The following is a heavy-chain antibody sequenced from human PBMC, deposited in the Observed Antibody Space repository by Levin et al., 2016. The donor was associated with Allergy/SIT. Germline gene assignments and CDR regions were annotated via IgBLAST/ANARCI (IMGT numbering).Heavy chain of an antibody. CDR3: ARDLDGDCSGGSCYLHYYGMDV. Sequence: VRQMPGKGLEWVSSISSSSSYIYYADSVKGRFTISRDNAKNSLYLQMNSLRAEDTAVYYCARDLDGDCSGGSCYLHYYGMDVWGQGTTVTVSS. CDR2: ISSSSSYI. D-gene: IGHD2-15*01. J-gene: IGHJ6*02. V-gene: IGHV3-21*01.